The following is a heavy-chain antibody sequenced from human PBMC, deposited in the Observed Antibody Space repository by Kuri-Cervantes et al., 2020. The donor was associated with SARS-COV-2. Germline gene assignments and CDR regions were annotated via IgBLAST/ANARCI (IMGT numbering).Heavy chain of an antibody. J-gene: IGHJ3*02. CDR3: ARAPVSAFDI. Sequence: SETLSLTCAVSGYSISSGYYWGWIRQPPGKGLEWIGSIYHSGSTYYNPSLKSRVTISVDTSKNQFSLKLSSVTAADTAVYYCARAPVSAFDIWGQGTMVTVSS. CDR1: GYSISSGYY. V-gene: IGHV4-38-2*01. CDR2: IYHSGST.